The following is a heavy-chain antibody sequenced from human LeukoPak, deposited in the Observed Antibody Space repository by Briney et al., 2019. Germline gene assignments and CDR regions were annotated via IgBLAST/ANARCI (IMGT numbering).Heavy chain of an antibody. CDR3: ARDPGITIFGVVTDDAFDI. J-gene: IGHJ3*02. V-gene: IGHV4-61*02. D-gene: IGHD3-3*01. CDR2: IDTSGST. CDR1: GGSISSGSYY. Sequence: SETLSLTCTVSGGSISSGSYYWSWIRQPAGKGLEWIGRIDTSGSTNYNPSLKSRVTISVDTSKNQFSLKLSSVTAADTAVYYCARDPGITIFGVVTDDAFDIWGQGTMVTVSS.